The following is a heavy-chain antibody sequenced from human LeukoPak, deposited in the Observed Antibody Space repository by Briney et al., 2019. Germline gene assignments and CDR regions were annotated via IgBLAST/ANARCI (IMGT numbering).Heavy chain of an antibody. V-gene: IGHV4-30-4*01. Sequence: SETLSLTCTVSGGSISSGDYYWSWIRQPPGKGLEWIGYIYYSGSTYYNPSLKSRVTISVDTSKNQFSLKLSSVTAADTAVYYCARVIRYDSSSYYFYYYYYGMDVWGQGTTVTVSS. CDR3: ARVIRYDSSSYYFYYYYYGMDV. J-gene: IGHJ6*02. D-gene: IGHD3-22*01. CDR2: IYYSGST. CDR1: GGSISSGDYY.